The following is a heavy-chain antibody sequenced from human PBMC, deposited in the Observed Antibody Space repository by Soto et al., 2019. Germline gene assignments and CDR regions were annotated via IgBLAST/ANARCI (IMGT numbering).Heavy chain of an antibody. D-gene: IGHD4-17*01. CDR1: GFTFSSYS. CDR3: ARDDYGGLGGFDL. CDR2: ISSSSSTI. J-gene: IGHJ2*01. Sequence: EVQLVESGGGLVQPGGSLRLSCAASGFTFSSYSMNWVRQAPGKGLEWVSYISSSSSTIYYADSVKGRFTISRDNAKNSLYLQMNSLRAEDTAVYYCARDDYGGLGGFDLWGRGPLVTVSS. V-gene: IGHV3-48*01.